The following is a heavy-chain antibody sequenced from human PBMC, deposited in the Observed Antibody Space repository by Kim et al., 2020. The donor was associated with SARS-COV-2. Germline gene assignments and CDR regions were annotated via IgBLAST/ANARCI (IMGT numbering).Heavy chain of an antibody. J-gene: IGHJ4*02. CDR2: IHQSGST. V-gene: IGHV4-4*02. CDR3: ARRDYYDSTGYYPTNS. CDR1: GASISSDKW. Sequence: SETLSLTCAVSGASISSDKWWTWVRQPPGRGLEWIGEIHQSGSTNYNPSLKSRVTISVDKSRNQFSLRLSSVTAADTAVYFCARRDYYDSTGYYPTNSWGQGTLVTVSS. D-gene: IGHD3-22*01.